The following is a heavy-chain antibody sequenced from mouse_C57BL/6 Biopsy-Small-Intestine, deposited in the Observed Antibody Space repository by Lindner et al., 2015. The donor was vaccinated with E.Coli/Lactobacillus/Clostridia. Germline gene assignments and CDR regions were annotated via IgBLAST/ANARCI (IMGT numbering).Heavy chain of an antibody. V-gene: IGHV1-9*01. J-gene: IGHJ3*01. D-gene: IGHD2-3*01. CDR3: ARTMMAAFAY. CDR2: ILPGSGST. CDR1: GYSFTDYN. Sequence: VQLQESGPELVKPGASVKISCKASGYSFTDYNMNWVKQRPGHGLEWIGEILPGSGSTNYSEKFKGKATFTAETSSNTVYMQLSSLTTEDSAIYYCARTMMAAFAYWGQGTLVTVSA.